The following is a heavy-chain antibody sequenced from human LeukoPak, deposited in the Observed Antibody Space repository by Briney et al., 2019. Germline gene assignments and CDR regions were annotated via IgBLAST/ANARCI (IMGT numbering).Heavy chain of an antibody. CDR1: GGSISSYY. CDR3: ARDRQQPLNWFDP. J-gene: IGHJ5*02. CDR2: IYYSGST. V-gene: IGHV4-59*01. Sequence: PSETLSLTCTVSGGSISSYYWSWIRQPPGKGLEWIGYIYYSGSTNHNPSLKSRVTISVDTSKNQFSLKLSSVTAADTAVYYCARDRQQPLNWFDPWGQGTLVTVSS. D-gene: IGHD6-13*01.